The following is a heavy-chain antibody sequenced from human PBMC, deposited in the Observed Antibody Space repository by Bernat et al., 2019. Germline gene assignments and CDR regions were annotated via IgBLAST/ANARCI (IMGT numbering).Heavy chain of an antibody. CDR1: GFTFSSYG. CDR3: ARGGVGYYGSGRSTATTPDY. Sequence: QVQLVESGGGVVQPGRSLRLSCAASGFTFSSYGMHWVRQAPGKGLEWVAVIWYDGSNKYYADSVKGRFTISRDNSKNTPYLQMNSLRAEDTAVYYCARGGVGYYGSGRSTATTPDYWGQGTLVTVSS. J-gene: IGHJ4*02. CDR2: IWYDGSNK. V-gene: IGHV3-33*01. D-gene: IGHD3-10*01.